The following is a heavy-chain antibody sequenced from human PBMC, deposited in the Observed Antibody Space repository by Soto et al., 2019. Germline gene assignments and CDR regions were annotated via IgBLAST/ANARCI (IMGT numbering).Heavy chain of an antibody. CDR1: GGSITNYY. J-gene: IGHJ4*02. CDR3: GRPPIGNSPHFDW. V-gene: IGHV4-59*01. Sequence: SETLSLTCTVSGGSITNYYWSWIRQPPGKGLEWIGYIFYSGSTTYNPSLKSRVTISVDTSKNQFSLNLSSVTAADTAGYYCGRPPIGNSPHFDWGGREPLFTVSS. D-gene: IGHD4-4*01. CDR2: IFYSGST.